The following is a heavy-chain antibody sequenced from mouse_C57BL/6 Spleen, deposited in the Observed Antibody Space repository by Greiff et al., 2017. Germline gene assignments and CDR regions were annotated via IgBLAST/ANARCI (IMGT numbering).Heavy chain of an antibody. CDR3: ARGDYYGSSCYFCY. CDR2: ISSGGSYT. D-gene: IGHD1-1*01. J-gene: IGHJ2*01. CDR1: GFTFSSYG. V-gene: IGHV5-6*01. Sequence: DVHLVESGGELVKPGGSLKLSCAASGFTFSSYGMSWVRQTPDKRLEWVATISSGGSYTYYPDSVKGRFTISRDNAKNTLYLQMSSLKSEDTAMYYCARGDYYGSSCYFCYWGQCTTLTVSS.